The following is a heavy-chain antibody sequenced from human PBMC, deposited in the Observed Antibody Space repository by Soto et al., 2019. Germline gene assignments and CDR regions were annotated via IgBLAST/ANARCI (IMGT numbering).Heavy chain of an antibody. D-gene: IGHD2-15*01. CDR2: ISSSSSYT. J-gene: IGHJ6*02. V-gene: IGHV3-11*05. Sequence: QVQLVESGGGLVKPGGSLRLSCAASGFTFSDYYMSWIRQAPGKGLEWVSYISSSSSYTNYADSVKGRFTISRDNAKNSLYLRMNSLRAEDTAVYYCAREQGVVVAATRYYYYGMDVWGQGTTVTVSS. CDR1: GFTFSDYY. CDR3: AREQGVVVAATRYYYYGMDV.